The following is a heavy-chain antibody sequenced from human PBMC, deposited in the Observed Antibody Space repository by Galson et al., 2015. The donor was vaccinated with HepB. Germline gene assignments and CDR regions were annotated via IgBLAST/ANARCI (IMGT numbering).Heavy chain of an antibody. J-gene: IGHJ4*02. D-gene: IGHD5-18*01. CDR3: ATVRGYSYGYDY. CDR2: ISISSSTI. CDR1: GFTFSSSI. Sequence: SLRLSCAASGFTFSSSIMNWVRQAPGKGLEWVSYISISSSTIYYADPVKGRFTISRDNAKNSLYLQMNSLRDDDTAVYYCATVRGYSYGYDYWGQGTLVTVSS. V-gene: IGHV3-48*02.